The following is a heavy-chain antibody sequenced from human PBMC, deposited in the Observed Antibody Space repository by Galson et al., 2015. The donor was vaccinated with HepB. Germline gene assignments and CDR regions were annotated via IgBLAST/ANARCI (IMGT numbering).Heavy chain of an antibody. J-gene: IGHJ3*02. CDR1: GFTVRSNY. D-gene: IGHD6-19*01. Sequence: SLRLSCAASGFTVRSNYMSWVRQAPGKGLEWVSVIYSGGSTYYADSVKGRFTISRDNSKNTLYLQMNSLRAEDTAVYYCARVLGSYSSGWYLDAFDIWGQGTMVTVSS. V-gene: IGHV3-53*01. CDR2: IYSGGST. CDR3: ARVLGSYSSGWYLDAFDI.